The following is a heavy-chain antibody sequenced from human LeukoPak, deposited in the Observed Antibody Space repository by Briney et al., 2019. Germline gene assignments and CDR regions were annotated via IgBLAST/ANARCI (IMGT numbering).Heavy chain of an antibody. Sequence: GGSLRLSCVASGFTFSTYAVHWARQAPGKGLEWVTLISYDGSDKTYADSVRGRFTVSRDNSKNTLYLQMNSLTTEDTAAYYCARDRSPQLFGYFDSWGQGTLVTVSS. V-gene: IGHV3-30*04. CDR3: ARDRSPQLFGYFDS. D-gene: IGHD3-16*01. CDR2: ISYDGSDK. CDR1: GFTFSTYA. J-gene: IGHJ4*02.